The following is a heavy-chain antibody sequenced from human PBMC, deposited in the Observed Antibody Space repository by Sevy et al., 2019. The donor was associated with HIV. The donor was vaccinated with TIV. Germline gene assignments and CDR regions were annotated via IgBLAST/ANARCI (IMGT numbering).Heavy chain of an antibody. D-gene: IGHD3-9*01. Sequence: GGSLRLSCAASGFTFSSYAMNWVRQAPGKGLEWVSGISGSGSGFSTYYADSVKGRFTVSRDNSKNTLYLQMNSLRVEDTAVYYCTKDAGWPLWGQGTLVTVSS. CDR2: ISGSGSGFST. CDR1: GFTFSSYA. CDR3: TKDAGWPL. J-gene: IGHJ4*02. V-gene: IGHV3-23*01.